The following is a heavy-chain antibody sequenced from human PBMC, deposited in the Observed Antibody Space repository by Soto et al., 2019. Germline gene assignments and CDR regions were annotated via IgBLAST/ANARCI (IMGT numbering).Heavy chain of an antibody. CDR2: IVPMFGIP. V-gene: IGHV1-69*04. Sequence: GASVKVSCTASGGTFSSYAINCVRQAPGQGLEWMGRIVPMFGIPNFAPKFQGRVTMTADRSTTTAYMELSSLRSEDTAVYYCASGPYTSSSGGYYYYYMDVWGKGTTVTVSS. CDR3: ASGPYTSSSGGYYYYYMDV. CDR1: GGTFSSYA. D-gene: IGHD6-6*01. J-gene: IGHJ6*03.